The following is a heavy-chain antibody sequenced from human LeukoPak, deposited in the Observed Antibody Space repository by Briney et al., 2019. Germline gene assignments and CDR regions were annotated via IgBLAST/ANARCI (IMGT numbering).Heavy chain of an antibody. J-gene: IGHJ5*02. D-gene: IGHD4-17*01. Sequence: PSETLSLTCTVSGGSIRTFYLSWIRQPVGKGLEWVGRMSPSATTYNPSLKSRVTMSIDTSKSQFFLNLRSVTAADTAVYYCARDSGTTGEVKFVPRGQGILVTVSS. CDR3: ARDSGTTGEVKFVP. CDR2: MSPSATT. CDR1: GGSIRTFY. V-gene: IGHV4-4*07.